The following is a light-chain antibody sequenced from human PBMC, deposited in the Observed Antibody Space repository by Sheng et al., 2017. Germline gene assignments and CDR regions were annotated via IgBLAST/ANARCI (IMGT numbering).Light chain of an antibody. Sequence: EIVLTQSPATLSLSPGERATLSCRASQSVSSYLAWYQQKPGQAPRLLIYAPSNRAAGIPARFSGSGSGTDFTLTISSLQPEDFATYYCQQVNSYPVTFGGGTKVEIK. CDR3: QQVNSYPVT. CDR1: QSVSSY. J-gene: IGKJ4*01. CDR2: APS. V-gene: IGKV3-11*01.